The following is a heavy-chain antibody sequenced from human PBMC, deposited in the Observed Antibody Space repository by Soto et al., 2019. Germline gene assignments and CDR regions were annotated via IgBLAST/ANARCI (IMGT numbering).Heavy chain of an antibody. Sequence: PGGSLRLSCAASGFTFSSYGMHWVRQAPGKGLEWVAVISYDGSNKYYADSVKGRFTISRDNSKNTLYLQMNSLRAEDTAVYYCAKDLLYSSSRYYYGTDVWGQGTTVTVSS. CDR1: GFTFSSYG. D-gene: IGHD6-13*01. CDR2: ISYDGSNK. J-gene: IGHJ6*02. CDR3: AKDLLYSSSRYYYGTDV. V-gene: IGHV3-30*18.